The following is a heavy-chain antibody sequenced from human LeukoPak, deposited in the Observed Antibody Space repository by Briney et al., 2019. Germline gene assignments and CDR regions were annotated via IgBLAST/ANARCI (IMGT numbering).Heavy chain of an antibody. D-gene: IGHD1-26*01. CDR2: INSDGSTT. Sequence: GGSLRLSCAASGFTFSTYWMNWVRQAPGKGLVWVSRINSDGSTTTYADSVKGRFTISRDNAKNTLYLQMSSLRAEDTAVYYCARVASGSWNWFDPWGQGTLVTVSS. J-gene: IGHJ5*02. CDR1: GFTFSTYW. CDR3: ARVASGSWNWFDP. V-gene: IGHV3-74*01.